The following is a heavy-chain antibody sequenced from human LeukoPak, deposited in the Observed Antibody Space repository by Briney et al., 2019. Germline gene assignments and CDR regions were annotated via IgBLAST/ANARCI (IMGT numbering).Heavy chain of an antibody. CDR1: GFTFSSYA. V-gene: IGHV3-23*01. CDR2: ISGSGGTT. CDR3: ARAYSSSWYDY. Sequence: GGSLRLSCAASGFTFSSYAMSWVRQAPGKGVEWVSAISGSGGTTYYAHSVKGRFTISRDNSKNTLYLQMNSLRAEDTAVYYCARAYSSSWYDYWGQGTLVTVSS. J-gene: IGHJ4*02. D-gene: IGHD6-13*01.